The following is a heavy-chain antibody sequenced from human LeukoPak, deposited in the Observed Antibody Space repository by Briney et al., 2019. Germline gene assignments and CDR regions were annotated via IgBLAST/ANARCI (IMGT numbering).Heavy chain of an antibody. CDR1: GFSFSSYT. CDR3: ARDRNYDYIWGSYRPDYFDY. V-gene: IGHV3-21*01. J-gene: IGHJ4*02. CDR2: ISSSSSYI. Sequence: GGSLRLSCAASGFSFSSYTMNWVRQAPGKGLEWVSSISSSSSYIYYADSVKGRFTISRDNAKNSLYLQMNSLRAEDTAVYYCARDRNYDYIWGSYRPDYFDYWGQGTLVTVSS. D-gene: IGHD3-16*02.